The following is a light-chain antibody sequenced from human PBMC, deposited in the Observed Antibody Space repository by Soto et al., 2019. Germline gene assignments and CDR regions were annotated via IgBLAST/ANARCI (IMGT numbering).Light chain of an antibody. CDR2: APS. CDR3: HNDNHAPT. J-gene: IGKJ4*01. Sequence: DIQLTQSPSSLSASVGARVTITCRARQAISSYLAGYQQKPGKVPELLIYAPSIFQSGAPSRFSCRGSGTDFTLTINSLQPEDVATDYCHNDNHAPTFGGGTKVEIK. CDR1: QAISSY. V-gene: IGKV1-27*01.